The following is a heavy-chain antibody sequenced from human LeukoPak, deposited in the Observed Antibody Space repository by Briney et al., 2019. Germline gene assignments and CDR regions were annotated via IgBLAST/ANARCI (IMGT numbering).Heavy chain of an antibody. Sequence: KASETLSLTCAVYGGSFSGYYWSWIRQPPGKGLEWIGEINHSGSTNYNPSLKSRVTISVDTSKNQFSLKLSSVTAADTAVYYCARGIRYYYDSSGYYFGYYYYYMDVWGKGTTVTVSS. CDR2: INHSGST. V-gene: IGHV4-34*01. CDR3: ARGIRYYYDSSGYYFGYYYYYMDV. CDR1: GGSFSGYY. D-gene: IGHD3-22*01. J-gene: IGHJ6*03.